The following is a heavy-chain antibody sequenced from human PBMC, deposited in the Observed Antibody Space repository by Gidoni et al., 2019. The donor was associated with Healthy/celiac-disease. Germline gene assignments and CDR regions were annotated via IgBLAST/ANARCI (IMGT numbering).Heavy chain of an antibody. CDR1: GFPFSSSG. J-gene: IGHJ6*02. V-gene: IGHV3-30*18. CDR2: ISYDGSNK. D-gene: IGHD3-22*01. CDR3: AKDRAKVYYYDSSGMDV. Sequence: QVQLVESGGGVVQPGRSLRLSCAASGFPFSSSGMHWVRQAPGKGLEWVSIISYDGSNKYYADSVKGRFTISRDNSKNTLYLQMNSLRAEDTAVYYCAKDRAKVYYYDSSGMDVWGQGTTVTVSS.